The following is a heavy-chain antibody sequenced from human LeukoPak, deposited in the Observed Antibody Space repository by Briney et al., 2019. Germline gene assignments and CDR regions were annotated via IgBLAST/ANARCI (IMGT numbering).Heavy chain of an antibody. CDR2: ISTTTYT. V-gene: IGHV3-11*06. J-gene: IGHJ3*02. CDR3: AREENAFDI. Sequence: GGSLRLPCAASGFTFRDYYLSWIRQAPGKGLEWVSYISTTTYTNYPDSVKGRFTISRDNAKNSLYLQMNSLRAEDTAVYYCAREENAFDIWGQGTMVTVSS. CDR1: GFTFRDYY.